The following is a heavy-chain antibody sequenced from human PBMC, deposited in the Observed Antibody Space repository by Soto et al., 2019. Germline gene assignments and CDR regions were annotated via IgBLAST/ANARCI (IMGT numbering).Heavy chain of an antibody. CDR1: GGTFSSYA. D-gene: IGHD2-8*01. V-gene: IGHV1-69*13. CDR2: IIPIFGTA. Sequence: AVKVSCKASGGTFSSYAISWVRQAPGQGLEWMGGIIPIFGTANYAQKFQGRVTITADESTSTAYMELSSLRSEDTAVYYCARARYCTNGVCTFDYWGQGTLVTVSS. J-gene: IGHJ4*02. CDR3: ARARYCTNGVCTFDY.